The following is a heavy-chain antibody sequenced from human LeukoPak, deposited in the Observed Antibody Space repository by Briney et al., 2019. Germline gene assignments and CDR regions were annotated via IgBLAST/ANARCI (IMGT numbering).Heavy chain of an antibody. CDR1: GGSFNGYY. Sequence: KSSETLSLTCAVYGGSFNGYYWSWIRQPPGKGLEWIVEINQRGSTNHNPSLKSRVTMPVDTSKKQVSLKLSSVTAADTAVYYCARMGGYFDYWGQGTLVTVSS. CDR2: INQRGST. J-gene: IGHJ4*02. D-gene: IGHD2-15*01. CDR3: ARMGGYFDY. V-gene: IGHV4-34*01.